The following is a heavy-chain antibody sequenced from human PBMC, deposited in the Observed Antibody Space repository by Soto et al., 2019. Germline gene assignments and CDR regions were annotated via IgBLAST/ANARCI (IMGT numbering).Heavy chain of an antibody. CDR2: IIPIFGTA. D-gene: IGHD3-10*01. J-gene: IGHJ4*01. V-gene: IGHV1-69*13. CDR3: YHYDSGSYSTDF. CDR1: GGTFSSYA. Sequence: GASVKVSCKASGGTFSSYAISWVRQAPGQGLEWMGGIIPIFGTANYAQKFQGRFTISRDDSESTLYLQMNSLKIEDTAVYYCYHYDSGSYSTDFWGRGTLVTVSS.